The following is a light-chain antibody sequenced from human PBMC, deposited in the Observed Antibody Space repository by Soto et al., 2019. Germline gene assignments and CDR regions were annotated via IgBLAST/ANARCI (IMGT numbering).Light chain of an antibody. CDR3: QVWDSSSDHPVV. CDR1: NIGGKS. CDR2: YDS. V-gene: IGLV3-21*04. J-gene: IGLJ2*01. Sequence: SYELTQPPSVSVAPGKTARITCGGNNIGGKSVHWYQQKPGQAPVLVIYYDSDRPTGIPERFTGSNSGNTATLTISRVEAWDEADYYCQVWDSSSDHPVVFGGGTKLTVL.